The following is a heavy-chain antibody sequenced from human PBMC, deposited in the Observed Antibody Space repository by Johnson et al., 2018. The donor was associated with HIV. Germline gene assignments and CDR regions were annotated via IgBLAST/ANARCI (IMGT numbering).Heavy chain of an antibody. CDR1: GFTFDDYT. V-gene: IGHV3-66*02. CDR2: IYTGGST. CDR3: ARVRVGAFDI. Sequence: EVQLVESGGVVVQPGGSLRLSCAASGFTFDDYTMHWVRQAPGKGLEWVSVIYTGGSTFYADSVKGRFTISRDNSKNALYLQMNSLRAEDTAVYYCARVRVGAFDIWGQGTMVTVSS. J-gene: IGHJ3*02. D-gene: IGHD1-26*01.